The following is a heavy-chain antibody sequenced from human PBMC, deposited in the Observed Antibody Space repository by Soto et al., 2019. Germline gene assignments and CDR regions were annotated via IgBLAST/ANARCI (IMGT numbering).Heavy chain of an antibody. CDR2: IYYSEST. CDR3: ARTKSPVRGVKLYYFDY. CDR1: GGSLSSGGYY. J-gene: IGHJ4*02. D-gene: IGHD3-10*01. Sequence: SETLSLPCTVSGGSLSSGGYYWSWIRQHPGKGLEWIGYIYYSESTYYNPSLKSRVTISVDTSKNQFSLKLSSVTAADTAVYYCARTKSPVRGVKLYYFDYWGQGTLVTVSS. V-gene: IGHV4-31*03.